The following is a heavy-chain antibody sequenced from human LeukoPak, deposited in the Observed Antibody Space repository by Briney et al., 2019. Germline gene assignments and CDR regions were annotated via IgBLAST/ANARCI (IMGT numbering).Heavy chain of an antibody. CDR3: ARLKQYSSGWYGVGYYYYIDV. D-gene: IGHD6-19*01. V-gene: IGHV3-7*01. CDR1: GFAFKTYW. J-gene: IGHJ6*03. Sequence: GGSLRLSCAASGFAFKTYWMSWVRQAPGKGLEWVANIKQDGSEKYYVDSAKGRFTISRGNAENSLYLQMNSLRTEDTAVYYCARLKQYSSGWYGVGYYYYIDVWGEGTTVTVSS. CDR2: IKQDGSEK.